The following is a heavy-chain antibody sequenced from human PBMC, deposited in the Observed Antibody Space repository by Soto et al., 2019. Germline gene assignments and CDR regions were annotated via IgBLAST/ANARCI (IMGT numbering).Heavy chain of an antibody. Sequence: SETLSLTCTVSGGSISSGGYYWGWIRQHPGKGLEWIGYIYNSGSTYYNPSLKSRLTISIDTSKTQFSLKLSSVTAADTAVYYCARAPYYDIVSGQTIRGGRYFYTWGQGTLVTVAS. CDR3: ARAPYYDIVSGQTIRGGRYFYT. CDR2: IYNSGST. CDR1: GGSISSGGYY. V-gene: IGHV4-31*03. D-gene: IGHD3-9*01. J-gene: IGHJ4*02.